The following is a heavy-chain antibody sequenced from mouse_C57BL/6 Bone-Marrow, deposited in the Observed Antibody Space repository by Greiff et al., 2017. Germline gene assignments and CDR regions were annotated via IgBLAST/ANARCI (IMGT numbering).Heavy chain of an antibody. Sequence: EVMLVESEGGLVQPGRSMKLSCTASGFTFSDYYMAWVRQVPEKGLEWVANINYDGSSTYYLDSLKSRFIISRDNAKNLLYLQMSSLKSEDTATYYGARALIYYGLFDYWGQGTTLTVAS. D-gene: IGHD2-1*01. CDR1: GFTFSDYY. CDR3: ARALIYYGLFDY. CDR2: INYDGSST. V-gene: IGHV5-16*01. J-gene: IGHJ2*01.